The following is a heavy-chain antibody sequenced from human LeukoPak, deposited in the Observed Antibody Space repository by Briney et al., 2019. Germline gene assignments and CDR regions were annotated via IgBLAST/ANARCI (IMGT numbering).Heavy chain of an antibody. CDR2: IFPSGST. CDR3: ARGRRDGYNFYWYFDL. D-gene: IGHD5-24*01. CDR1: GGSISSGSYY. J-gene: IGHJ2*01. Sequence: SETLSLTCTVSGGSISSGSYYWSWIRQPAGKGLEWIGCIFPSGSTNYNSSLKSRVTISVDTSKNQFSMKVSSVTAADTAVYYCARGRRDGYNFYWYFDLWGRGTLVTVSS. V-gene: IGHV4-61*02.